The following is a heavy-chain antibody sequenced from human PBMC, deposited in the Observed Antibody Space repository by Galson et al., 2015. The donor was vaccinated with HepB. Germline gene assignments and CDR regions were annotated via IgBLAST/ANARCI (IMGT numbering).Heavy chain of an antibody. D-gene: IGHD3-22*01. V-gene: IGHV3-23*01. J-gene: IGHJ4*02. CDR3: AKDKDDSSGYYDY. Sequence: SLRLSCAASGFTFSSYAMSWVRQAPGKGLEWVLAISGSGGSTYYADSVKGRFTISRDNSKNTLYLQMNSLRAEDTAVYYCAKDKDDSSGYYDYWGQGTLVTVSS. CDR2: ISGSGGST. CDR1: GFTFSSYA.